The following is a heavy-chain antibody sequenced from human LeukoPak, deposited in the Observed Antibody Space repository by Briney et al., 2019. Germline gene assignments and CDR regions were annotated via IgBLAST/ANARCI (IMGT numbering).Heavy chain of an antibody. J-gene: IGHJ4*02. D-gene: IGHD1-14*01. Sequence: PGGSLRLSCAASGFTFSSYGMHWVRQAPGKGLEWVAVISYDGSNKYYADSVKGRFTISRDNSKNTLYLQMNSLRAEDTAVYYCARVVTDDHAADYWGQGTLVTVSS. CDR3: ARVVTDDHAADY. CDR2: ISYDGSNK. CDR1: GFTFSSYG. V-gene: IGHV3-30*03.